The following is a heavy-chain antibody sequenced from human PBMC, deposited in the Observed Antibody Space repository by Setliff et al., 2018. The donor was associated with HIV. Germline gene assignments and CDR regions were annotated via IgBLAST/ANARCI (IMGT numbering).Heavy chain of an antibody. CDR2: VYYSGSA. J-gene: IGHJ4*02. V-gene: IGHV4-39*07. CDR3: ARNLDTSANYFTPFFDY. CDR1: GDSITSSDSC. D-gene: IGHD3-22*01. Sequence: SETLSLTCTVSGDSITSSDSCWGWIRQPPGKGLEWIGSVYYSGSAYYNPSLKSRVIISLDTSKKQVSLKVTSVTAADTALYYCARNLDTSANYFTPFFDYWGQATLVTVSS.